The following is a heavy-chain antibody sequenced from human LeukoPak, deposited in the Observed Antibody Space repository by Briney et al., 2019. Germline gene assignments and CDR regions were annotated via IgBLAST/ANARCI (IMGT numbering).Heavy chain of an antibody. D-gene: IGHD3-22*01. Sequence: ASVKVSCKASGYTFTSYGISWVRQAPGQGLEWMGWISAYNGNTNYAQKLQGRVTMTTDTSTSTAYMELRSLRSEDTAVYYCARGHYYDKFQSWFDPWGQGTLVTVSS. J-gene: IGHJ5*02. V-gene: IGHV1-18*04. CDR2: ISAYNGNT. CDR1: GYTFTSYG. CDR3: ARGHYYDKFQSWFDP.